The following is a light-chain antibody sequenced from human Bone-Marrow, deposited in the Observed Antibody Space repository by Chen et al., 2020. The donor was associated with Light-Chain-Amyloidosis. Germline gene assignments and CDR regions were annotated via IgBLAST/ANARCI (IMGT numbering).Light chain of an antibody. CDR2: RDT. CDR1: DLPTKY. J-gene: IGLJ2*01. V-gene: IGLV3-25*03. CDR3: QSADSSGTYEVI. Sequence: SYALTQPPSLSVSPRQTASITCSGDDLPTKYAYWYQQKPGQAPVLVIHRDTERPSGISERFSGSSSGTTATLTISGVQAEDEADYHCQSADSSGTYEVIFGGGTKLTVL.